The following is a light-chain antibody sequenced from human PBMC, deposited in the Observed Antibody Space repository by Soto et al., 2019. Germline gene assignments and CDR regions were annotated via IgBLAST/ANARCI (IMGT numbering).Light chain of an antibody. V-gene: IGLV2-14*01. CDR2: EVS. J-gene: IGLJ1*01. CDR1: SSDVGGYNY. Sequence: QSALTQPASVSGSPGQSITISCTGTSSDVGGYNYVSWYQQHPGKAPKLMIYEVSNRPSGVSNRFSGSKSGNTASLTISGLXXXXXXXXXCSSYTSSSTLEVFGTGTKLTVL. CDR3: SSYTSSSTLEV.